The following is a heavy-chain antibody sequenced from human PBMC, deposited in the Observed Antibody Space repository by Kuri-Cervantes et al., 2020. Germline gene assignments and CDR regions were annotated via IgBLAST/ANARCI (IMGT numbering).Heavy chain of an antibody. V-gene: IGHV1-18*01. D-gene: IGHD5-18*01. CDR1: GYTFTSYG. J-gene: IGHJ4*02. CDR3: ARDRDTAMAYKD. CDR2: ISAYNGDT. Sequence: ASVKVSCKASGYTFTSYGISWVRQAPGQGLEWMGWISAYNGDTNYAQKLQGRVTMTTDTSTSTAHMELRSLRSDDTAVYYCARDRDTAMAYKDWGQGTLVTVSS.